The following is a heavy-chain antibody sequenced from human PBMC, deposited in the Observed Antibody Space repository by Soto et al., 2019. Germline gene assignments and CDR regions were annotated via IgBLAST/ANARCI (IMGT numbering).Heavy chain of an antibody. D-gene: IGHD2-8*01. Sequence: NPGGSLRLSCGASGLNFRNAGMSWVRLAPGKGLEWVGRIKRHTEGATTDVPAAVKDRFTISRDDLTNTLYLQMNGLKIEDTGVYFCTTGGGCTDVDCQLANYWGRGTLVTVSS. CDR1: GLNFRNAG. J-gene: IGHJ4*02. CDR2: IKRHTEGATT. CDR3: TTGGGCTDVDCQLANY. V-gene: IGHV3-15*01.